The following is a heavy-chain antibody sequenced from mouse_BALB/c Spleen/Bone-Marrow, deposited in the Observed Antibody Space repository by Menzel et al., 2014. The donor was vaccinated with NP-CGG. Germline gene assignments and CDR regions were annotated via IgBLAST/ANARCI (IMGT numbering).Heavy chain of an antibody. CDR3: ARQYGNYFDY. CDR2: IYPGDGDT. CDR1: GYAFSSYW. Sequence: QAHVKQSGAELVRPGSSVKISCKASGYAFSSYWMNWVKQRPGQGLEWIGQIYPGDGDTNYNGKFKGKATLTADKSSSTAYMQLSSLTSEDSAVYFCARQYGNYFDYWGQGTTLTVSS. V-gene: IGHV1-80*01. J-gene: IGHJ2*01. D-gene: IGHD2-10*02.